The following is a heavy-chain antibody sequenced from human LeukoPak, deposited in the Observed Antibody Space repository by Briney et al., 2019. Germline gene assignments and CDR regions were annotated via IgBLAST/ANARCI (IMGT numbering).Heavy chain of an antibody. CDR3: AKDQSITMIVVVPGGDAFDI. CDR2: ISGSGGST. Sequence: SGGSLRLSCAASGFTFSSYAMSWVRQAPGKGLEWVSAISGSGGSTYYADSVKGRLTISRDNSKNTLYLQMNSLRAEDTAVYYCAKDQSITMIVVVPGGDAFDIWGQGTMVTVSS. CDR1: GFTFSSYA. D-gene: IGHD3-22*01. J-gene: IGHJ3*02. V-gene: IGHV3-23*01.